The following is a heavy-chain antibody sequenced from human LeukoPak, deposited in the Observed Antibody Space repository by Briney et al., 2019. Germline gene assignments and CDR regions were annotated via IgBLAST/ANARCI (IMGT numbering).Heavy chain of an antibody. V-gene: IGHV3-7*03. J-gene: IGHJ6*04. CDR2: IKKDGSGI. D-gene: IGHD3-16*01. CDR1: GFPFSNSW. Sequence: GGSPRLSCVVSGFPFSNSWMYWVRQAPGKGLEGVANIKKDGSGISYVDSVKGRFIISRDNAMNSLYLQMNSLGVEDTAVYFCAGGNSIDVWGKGTAVTVSS. CDR3: AGGNSIDV.